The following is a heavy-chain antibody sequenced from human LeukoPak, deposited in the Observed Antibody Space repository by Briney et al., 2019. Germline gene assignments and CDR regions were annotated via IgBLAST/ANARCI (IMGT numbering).Heavy chain of an antibody. V-gene: IGHV1-24*01. Sequence: ASVKVSCKVSGYTLTELSMHWVRQAPGKGLEWMGGFDPEDGETIYAQKFQGRVTMTEDTSTDTAYMELSSLRSEDTAVYYCATGNSGLAAADHYFDYWGQGTLVTVSS. D-gene: IGHD6-13*01. CDR2: FDPEDGET. CDR3: ATGNSGLAAADHYFDY. J-gene: IGHJ4*02. CDR1: GYTLTELS.